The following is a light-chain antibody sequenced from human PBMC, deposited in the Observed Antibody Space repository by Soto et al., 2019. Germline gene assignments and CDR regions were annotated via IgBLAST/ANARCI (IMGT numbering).Light chain of an antibody. CDR3: QQYNNWTRP. V-gene: IGKV3-15*01. Sequence: EIVMTQSPATLSVSPGERATLSCRSSQSVSSDLAWYHQKPGQAPRLLIYGASTRATGIPARFSGSGSGTEFTLTINSLQSEDFAVYYCQQYNNWTRPFGQVTKADIK. CDR2: GAS. CDR1: QSVSSD. J-gene: IGKJ1*01.